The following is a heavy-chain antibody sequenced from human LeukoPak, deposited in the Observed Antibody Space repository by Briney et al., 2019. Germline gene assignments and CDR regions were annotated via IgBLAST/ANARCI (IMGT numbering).Heavy chain of an antibody. CDR2: INTDGNTR. Sequence: GGSLRLSCVGSGSPISRYWRHWVRQPPGKGLVWVSRINTDGNTRNYADSMRGRFTISRDDAKNTMYLQMNSLRAEDTAVYYCGRGRKTAASEWGQGILVTVSS. CDR1: GSPISRYW. CDR3: GRGRKTAASE. V-gene: IGHV3-74*01. D-gene: IGHD6-13*01. J-gene: IGHJ4*02.